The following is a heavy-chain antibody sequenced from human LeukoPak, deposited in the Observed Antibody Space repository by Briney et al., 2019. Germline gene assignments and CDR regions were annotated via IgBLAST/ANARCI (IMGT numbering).Heavy chain of an antibody. CDR3: ARRIGSGWYDY. J-gene: IGHJ4*02. D-gene: IGHD6-19*01. CDR1: GYSFTSYW. Sequence: GESLKISCKGSGYSFTSYWIGWVRQMPGKGLEWLGIINPGDSDTRYSPSFQVQVTISADKSISTANLQWSSLKASDTAMYYCARRIGSGWYDYWGQGTLVTVSS. V-gene: IGHV5-51*01. CDR2: INPGDSDT.